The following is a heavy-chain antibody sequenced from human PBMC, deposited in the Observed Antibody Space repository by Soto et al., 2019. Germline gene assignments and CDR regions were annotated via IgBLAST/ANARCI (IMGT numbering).Heavy chain of an antibody. J-gene: IGHJ6*02. Sequence: SETLSLTCSVSGDSINNYCWTWIRQPPGKGLEWIGYIYDSGSTSYNPSLKSRLTISVDTSKNQFSLKLKSVTPADTAVYYCARGTKYYYQGMDVWGQGTTVTVSS. CDR1: GDSINNYC. V-gene: IGHV4-59*01. CDR3: ARGTKYYYQGMDV. CDR2: IYDSGST.